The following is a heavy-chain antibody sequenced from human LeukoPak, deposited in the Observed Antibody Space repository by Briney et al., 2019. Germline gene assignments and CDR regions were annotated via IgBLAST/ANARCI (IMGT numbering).Heavy chain of an antibody. CDR2: INWNGGST. CDR3: ARVQQQLRYYYYYYYMDV. V-gene: IGHV3-20*04. Sequence: PGGSLRLSCAASGFMFEDYAMSWVRQVPGKGLEWVSDINWNGGSTGYADSVKGRFTISRDNAKNSLYLQMNSLRAEDTALYYCARVQQQLRYYYYYYYMDVWGKGTTVTVSS. D-gene: IGHD6-13*01. J-gene: IGHJ6*03. CDR1: GFMFEDYA.